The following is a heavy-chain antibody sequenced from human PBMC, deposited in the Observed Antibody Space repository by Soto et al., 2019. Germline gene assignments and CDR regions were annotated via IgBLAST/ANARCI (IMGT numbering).Heavy chain of an antibody. Sequence: LRLSCAASGFTFGGSAMHWVRQASGKGLEWVGHIRSKTNSYATAYAESVKGRFTISRDDSMNTAYPQMNSLKTEDTAVYFCTRQTDAVQWLVVPTDYNFDYWGQGTLVTVSS. V-gene: IGHV3-73*01. D-gene: IGHD6-19*01. CDR3: TRQTDAVQWLVVPTDYNFDY. J-gene: IGHJ4*02. CDR2: IRSKTNSYAT. CDR1: GFTFGGSA.